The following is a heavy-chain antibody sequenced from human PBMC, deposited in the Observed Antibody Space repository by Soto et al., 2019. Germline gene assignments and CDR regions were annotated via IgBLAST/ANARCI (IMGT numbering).Heavy chain of an antibody. CDR1: GFTFSSYA. D-gene: IGHD1-20*01. CDR3: AKVGGGFNNGINYYYYYMDV. J-gene: IGHJ6*03. Sequence: GGSLRLSCAASGFTFSSYAMSWVSQAPGKGLEWVSAISGSGGSTYYADSVKGRFTISRDNSKNTLYLQMNSLRAEDTAVYYCAKVGGGFNNGINYYYYYMDVWGKGTTVTVSS. V-gene: IGHV3-23*01. CDR2: ISGSGGST.